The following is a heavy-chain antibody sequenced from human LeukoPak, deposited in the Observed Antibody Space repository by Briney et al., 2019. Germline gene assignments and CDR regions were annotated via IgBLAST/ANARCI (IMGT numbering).Heavy chain of an antibody. CDR1: GFTFSDYS. Sequence: PEGSLRLSCAASGFTFSDYSMNWVRLAPGKGLEWVSAISGSGGSTYYADSVKGRFTISRDNSKNTLYLQMNSLRAEDTAVYYCAKDRGITGSMDPLDYWGQGTLVTVSS. J-gene: IGHJ4*02. V-gene: IGHV3-23*01. CDR3: AKDRGITGSMDPLDY. D-gene: IGHD1-20*01. CDR2: ISGSGGST.